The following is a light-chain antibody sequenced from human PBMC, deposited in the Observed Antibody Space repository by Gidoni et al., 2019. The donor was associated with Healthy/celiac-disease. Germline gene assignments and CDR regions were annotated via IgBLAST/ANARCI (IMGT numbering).Light chain of an antibody. Sequence: EIVLTQSPATLSLSPGERGTLSCRASQRVSSYLAWYQQKPGQAPRLLIYDASNRATGIPARFSGSGSGTDFTLTISSLEPEDFAVYYCQQRSNWVTFGPGTKVDIK. CDR1: QRVSSY. J-gene: IGKJ3*01. CDR2: DAS. CDR3: QQRSNWVT. V-gene: IGKV3-11*01.